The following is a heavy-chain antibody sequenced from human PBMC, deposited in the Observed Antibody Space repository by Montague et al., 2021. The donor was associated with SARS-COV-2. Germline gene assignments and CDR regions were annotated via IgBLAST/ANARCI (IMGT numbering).Heavy chain of an antibody. D-gene: IGHD5-12*01. J-gene: IGHJ4*02. V-gene: IGHV4-31*03. CDR1: GGSMNSGGYY. CDR2: IYYTGST. CDR3: ARGRGYTGYDSD. Sequence: TLSLTCTVSGGSMNSGGYYWSWIRQHPGKGLEWIGYIYYTGSTFYNPSLKSRLTMSVDTSQNQFSLRLISVTAADTAVYYCARGRGYTGYDSDRGQGTLVTVTS.